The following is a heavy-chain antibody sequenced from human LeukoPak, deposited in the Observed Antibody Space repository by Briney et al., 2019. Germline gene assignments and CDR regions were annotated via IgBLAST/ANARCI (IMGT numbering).Heavy chain of an antibody. D-gene: IGHD6-13*01. Sequence: GGSLRLSCAATGFTFSSYWMSWVRQAPGKGLEWVANIKQDGSEKYYVDSVKGRFTISRDNAKNSLYLQMNSLRAEDTAVYYCARGHSSSPNWFDPWGQGTLVTVSS. CDR1: GFTFSSYW. CDR3: ARGHSSSPNWFDP. CDR2: IKQDGSEK. V-gene: IGHV3-7*01. J-gene: IGHJ5*02.